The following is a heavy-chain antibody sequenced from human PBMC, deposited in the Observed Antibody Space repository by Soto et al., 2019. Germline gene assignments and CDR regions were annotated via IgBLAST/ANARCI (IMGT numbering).Heavy chain of an antibody. CDR1: GYTFTSYG. Sequence: QVQLVQSGAEVKKPGASVKVSCKASGYTFTSYGISWVRQAPGQGLEWMGWISAYKGNTNYAQKLQGRVTMTTDTSTSTAYMALRSLRSDDTAVYYCARVDSRRFGYYYGMDVWGQGTTVTVSS. CDR2: ISAYKGNT. CDR3: ARVDSRRFGYYYGMDV. V-gene: IGHV1-18*01. D-gene: IGHD3-10*01. J-gene: IGHJ6*02.